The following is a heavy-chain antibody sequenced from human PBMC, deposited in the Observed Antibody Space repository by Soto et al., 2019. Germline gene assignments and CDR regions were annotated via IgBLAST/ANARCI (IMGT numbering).Heavy chain of an antibody. D-gene: IGHD5-18*01. V-gene: IGHV1-69*19. J-gene: IGHJ6*02. CDR1: GGTFSSYA. CDR2: IIPIFGTA. CDR3: ARGAGGYSYDDYYYYGMDV. Sequence: QVQLVQSGAEVKKPGSSVKVSCKASGGTFSSYAISWVRQAPGQGLEWMGGIIPIFGTANYAQKFQGRVTITADESTSTAYWELSSLRAEDTAVYYCARGAGGYSYDDYYYYGMDVWGQGTTVTVSS.